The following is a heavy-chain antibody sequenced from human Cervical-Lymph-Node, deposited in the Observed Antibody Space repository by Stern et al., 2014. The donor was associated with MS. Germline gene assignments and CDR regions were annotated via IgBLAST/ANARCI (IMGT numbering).Heavy chain of an antibody. Sequence: QAQLVQYGAEAKKPGASMTICCKTSGYNFIDHAIHWERQAPGQRLEWIGWNNGGPGTTKYSQKFQGRVSFTRDKAASAAYMDLSSLSPDDTAVYYCARQPDYSDFLDFWGQGTLVTVSS. CDR1: GYNFIDHA. CDR2: NNGGPGTT. CDR3: ARQPDYSDFLDF. D-gene: IGHD4-11*01. J-gene: IGHJ4*02. V-gene: IGHV1-3*01.